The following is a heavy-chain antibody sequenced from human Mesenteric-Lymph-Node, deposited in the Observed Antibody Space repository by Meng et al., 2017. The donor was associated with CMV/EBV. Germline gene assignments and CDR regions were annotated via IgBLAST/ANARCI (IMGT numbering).Heavy chain of an antibody. Sequence: SRASGYTFTGAGISWVRQAPGQGLGWMRWISAYNGNTDYAQKLQGRVTMTTDTSTSTAYMELRSLRSDDTAVYYCARGGRRGNWFDPWGQGTLVTVSS. D-gene: IGHD2-15*01. J-gene: IGHJ5*02. CDR3: ARGGRRGNWFDP. CDR1: GYTFTGAG. V-gene: IGHV1-18*01. CDR2: ISAYNGNT.